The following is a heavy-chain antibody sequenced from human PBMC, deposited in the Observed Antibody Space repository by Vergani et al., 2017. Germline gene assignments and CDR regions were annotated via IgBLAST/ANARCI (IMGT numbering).Heavy chain of an antibody. CDR2: IKQDGSEK. CDR1: GYSFTNYW. J-gene: IGHJ3*02. CDR3: AREGYCSSTSCTLDAFDI. D-gene: IGHD2-2*01. V-gene: IGHV3-7*03. Sequence: EVQLVQSGAEVKKPGESLRISCKGSGYSFTNYWISWVRQAPGKGLEWVANIKQDGSEKYYVDSVKGRFTISRDNAKNSLYLQMNSLRAEDTAVYYCAREGYCSSTSCTLDAFDIWGQGTMVTVSS.